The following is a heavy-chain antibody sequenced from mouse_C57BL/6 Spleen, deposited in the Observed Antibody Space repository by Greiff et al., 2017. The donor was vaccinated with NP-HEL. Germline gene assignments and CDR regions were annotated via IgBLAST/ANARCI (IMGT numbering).Heavy chain of an antibody. CDR3: ARSDHSWFAY. J-gene: IGHJ3*01. Sequence: VQLQQPGAELVRPGTSVKLSCKASGYTFTSYWMHWVKQRPGQGLEWIGVIDPSDSYTNYNQKFKGKATLTVDTSSSTAYMQLSSLTSEDSAVYYCARSDHSWFAYWGQGTLVTVSA. V-gene: IGHV1-59*01. CDR2: IDPSDSYT. CDR1: GYTFTSYW.